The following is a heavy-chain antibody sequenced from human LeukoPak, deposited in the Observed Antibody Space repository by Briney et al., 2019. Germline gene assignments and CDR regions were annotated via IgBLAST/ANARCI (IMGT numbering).Heavy chain of an antibody. CDR3: ARALRSPGDSGLDY. Sequence: GGSLGLSCAASGFTFSSNYMHWVRQAPGKGLVWVSRINTDGSDTTYADFVKGRFTISRDNAKNTLYLEMNSLRAEDTAVYYCARALRSPGDSGLDYWGQGALVTVSS. V-gene: IGHV3-74*03. D-gene: IGHD3-10*01. J-gene: IGHJ4*02. CDR1: GFTFSSNY. CDR2: INTDGSDT.